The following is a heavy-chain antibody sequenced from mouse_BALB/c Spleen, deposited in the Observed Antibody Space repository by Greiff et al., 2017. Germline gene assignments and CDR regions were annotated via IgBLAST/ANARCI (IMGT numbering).Heavy chain of an antibody. V-gene: IGHV10-3*03. CDR2: IRSKSNNYAT. CDR3: VREGYGAYFDV. Sequence: EVKLVESGGGLVQPKGSLKLSCAASGFTFNTYAMHWVCQAPGKGLEWVARIRSKSNNYATYYADSVKDRFTISRDDSQSMLYLQMNNLKTEDTAMYYCVREGYGAYFDVWGAGTTVTVSS. J-gene: IGHJ1*01. D-gene: IGHD1-1*02. CDR1: GFTFNTYA.